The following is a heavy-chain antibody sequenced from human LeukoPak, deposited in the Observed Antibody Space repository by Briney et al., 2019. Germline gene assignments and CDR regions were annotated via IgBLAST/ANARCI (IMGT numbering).Heavy chain of an antibody. J-gene: IGHJ4*02. Sequence: PGRSLRLSCTASGFTFGDYAVSWFRQAPGKGLWWVGFITNKAFGGTTKYAASVIDRFTISRDDSNSIAYLQMNSLKTEDTALYFCTRTRWATGTISDYWGQGTLVTVSS. CDR1: GFTFGDYA. CDR3: TRTRWATGTISDY. D-gene: IGHD1-1*01. CDR2: ITNKAFGGTT. V-gene: IGHV3-49*03.